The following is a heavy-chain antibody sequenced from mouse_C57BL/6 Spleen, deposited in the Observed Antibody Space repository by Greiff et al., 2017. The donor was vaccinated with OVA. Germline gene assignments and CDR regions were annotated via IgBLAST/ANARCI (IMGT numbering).Heavy chain of an antibody. CDR3: ARTGRLRSSFDY. CDR1: GYTFTSYW. D-gene: IGHD2-2*01. Sequence: QVQLQQPGAELVKPGASVKLSCKASGYTFTSYWMQWVKQRPGQGLEWIGEIDPSDSYTNYNQKFKGKATLTVDTSSSTAYMQLSSLTSEDSAVYYCARTGRLRSSFDYWGQGTTLTVSS. J-gene: IGHJ2*01. V-gene: IGHV1-50*01. CDR2: IDPSDSYT.